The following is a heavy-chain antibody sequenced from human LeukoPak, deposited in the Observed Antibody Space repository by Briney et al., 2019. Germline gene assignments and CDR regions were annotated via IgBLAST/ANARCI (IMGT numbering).Heavy chain of an antibody. CDR1: GFTFSSYW. V-gene: IGHV3-7*05. D-gene: IGHD5-24*01. Sequence: GGSLRLSCAASGFTFSSYWMSWVRQAPGKGLEWVANIKQDGSEKYYVDSVKGRFTISRDNAKNSLFLQMNSLRVEDTAVYYCARASDPWLQLTWGQGTLVTVSS. J-gene: IGHJ5*02. CDR3: ARASDPWLQLT. CDR2: IKQDGSEK.